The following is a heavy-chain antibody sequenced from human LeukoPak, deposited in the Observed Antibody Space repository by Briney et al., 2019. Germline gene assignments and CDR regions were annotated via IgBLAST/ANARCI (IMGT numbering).Heavy chain of an antibody. CDR2: IYSGGST. CDR1: GFTVSSNY. Sequence: QTGGSLRLSCAASGFTVSSNYMSWVRQAPGKGLEWVSVIYSGGSTYYADSVKGRFTISRDNSKNTLYLQMNSLRAEDTAVYYCAKAVRNYYDSSGYIDYWGQGTLVTVSS. D-gene: IGHD3-22*01. CDR3: AKAVRNYYDSSGYIDY. V-gene: IGHV3-53*01. J-gene: IGHJ4*02.